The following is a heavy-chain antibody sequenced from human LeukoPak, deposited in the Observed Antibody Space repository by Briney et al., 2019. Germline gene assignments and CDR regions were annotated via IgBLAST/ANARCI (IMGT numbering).Heavy chain of an antibody. J-gene: IGHJ3*02. D-gene: IGHD3-22*01. V-gene: IGHV4-59*11. CDR2: IYYSGTT. CDR1: GGSMSSHY. CDR3: ARLLDNDSSGYPDTFDM. Sequence: SETLSLTCTVSGGSMSSHYWSWIRQPPGKGLEWIGFIYYSGTTKYSPSLQSRATMLLDTPKNQFSLKLTSVTAADTALYYCARLLDNDSSGYPDTFDMWGQGTMVTVSS.